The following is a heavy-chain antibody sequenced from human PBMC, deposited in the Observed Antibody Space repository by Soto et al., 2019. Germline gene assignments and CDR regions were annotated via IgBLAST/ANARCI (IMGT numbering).Heavy chain of an antibody. CDR1: GYTLTELS. CDR2: FDPEDGET. CDR3: APMVRGVITLGY. D-gene: IGHD3-10*01. J-gene: IGHJ4*02. Sequence: SVKVSCKVSGYTLTELSMHWVRQAPGKGLEWMGGFDPEDGETIYAQKFQGRVTMTEDTSTDTAYMELSSLRSEDTAVYYCAPMVRGVITLGYWGQGTLVTVSS. V-gene: IGHV1-24*01.